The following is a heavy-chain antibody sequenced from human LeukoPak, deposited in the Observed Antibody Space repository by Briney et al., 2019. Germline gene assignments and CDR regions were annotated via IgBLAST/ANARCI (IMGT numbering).Heavy chain of an antibody. CDR1: GGSISSYY. CDR3: AREGFRYYYGSGSYHINWFDP. Sequence: SETLSLTCTVSGGSISSYYWSWIRQPPGKGLEWIGYIYTSGSTNYNPSLKSRVTISVDTSKNQFSLKMSSVSAADTAVYYCAREGFRYYYGSGSYHINWFDPWGQGTLVTVSS. CDR2: IYTSGST. J-gene: IGHJ5*02. D-gene: IGHD3-10*01. V-gene: IGHV4-4*09.